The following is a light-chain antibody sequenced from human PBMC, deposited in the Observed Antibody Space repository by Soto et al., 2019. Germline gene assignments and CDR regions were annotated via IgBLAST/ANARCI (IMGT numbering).Light chain of an antibody. CDR3: DAWDDSLKMV. CDR1: SSNIGSNT. V-gene: IGLV1-44*01. CDR2: SNN. J-gene: IGLJ1*01. Sequence: QSVLTQPPSASGTPGQRVTISCSGSSSNIGSNTVNWYQQLPGTAPKLLIYSNNQRPSGVPDRSSGSKSGTSASLAISGLQSEDEADYYCDAWDDSLKMVFRTGTKVPVL.